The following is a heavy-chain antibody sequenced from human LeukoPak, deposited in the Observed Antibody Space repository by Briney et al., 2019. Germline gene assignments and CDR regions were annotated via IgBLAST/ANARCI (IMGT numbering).Heavy chain of an antibody. CDR1: GFTFDDYA. J-gene: IGHJ4*02. CDR2: IGIRGDT. Sequence: GGSLRLSCAASGFTFDDYAMHWVRHVIGKGLEWVSAIGIRGDTHYSGSVKGRFTISRENAESSLYLQMNSLRAEDTAVYYCARGGIQVSGIDEFDYWGQGTLVTVSS. D-gene: IGHD6-19*01. V-gene: IGHV3-13*01. CDR3: ARGGIQVSGIDEFDY.